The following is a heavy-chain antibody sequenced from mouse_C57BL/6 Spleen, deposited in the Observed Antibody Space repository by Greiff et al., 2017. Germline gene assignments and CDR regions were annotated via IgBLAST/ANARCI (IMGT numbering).Heavy chain of an antibody. J-gene: IGHJ2*01. Sequence: EVKLVESGPGLVKPSQSLSLTCSVTGYSITSGYYWNWIRQFPGNKLEWMGYISYDGSNNYNPSLKNRISITRDTSKNQFFLKLNSVTTEDTATYYCAREATVGVYFDYWGQGTTLTVSS. CDR1: GYSITSGYY. D-gene: IGHD1-1*01. CDR2: ISYDGSN. V-gene: IGHV3-6*01. CDR3: AREATVGVYFDY.